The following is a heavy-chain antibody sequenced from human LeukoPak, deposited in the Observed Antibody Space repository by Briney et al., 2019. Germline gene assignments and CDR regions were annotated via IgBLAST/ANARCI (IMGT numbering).Heavy chain of an antibody. J-gene: IGHJ4*02. CDR3: AKEAGYCSTTTCYVDY. CDR2: ISGSGGST. Sequence: GGSLRLSCAASGFTFSSYAMSWVRQALGKGLEWVSGISGSGGSTYYADSVKGRFTISRDNSKNTLYLQMNSLRAEDTAVYYCAKEAGYCSTTTCYVDYWGQGILVTVSS. V-gene: IGHV3-23*01. D-gene: IGHD2-2*03. CDR1: GFTFSSYA.